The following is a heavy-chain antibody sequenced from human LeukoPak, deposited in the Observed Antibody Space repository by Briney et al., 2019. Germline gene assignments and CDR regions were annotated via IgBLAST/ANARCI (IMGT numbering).Heavy chain of an antibody. J-gene: IGHJ5*02. D-gene: IGHD1-26*01. CDR2: IYHSGST. CDR3: ARGALEPSGINWFDP. V-gene: IGHV4-59*12. Sequence: SETLSLTCTVSGGSISSYYWSWIRQPPGKGPEWIGYIYHSGSTYYNPSLKSRVTISVDRSKNQFSLKLSSVTAADTAVYYCARGALEPSGINWFDPWGQGTLVTVSS. CDR1: GGSISSYY.